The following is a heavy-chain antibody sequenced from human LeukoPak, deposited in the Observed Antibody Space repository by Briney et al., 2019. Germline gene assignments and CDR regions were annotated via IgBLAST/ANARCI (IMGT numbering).Heavy chain of an antibody. CDR3: AKALPTYYDILTGYYFDY. CDR2: TNTDGSST. J-gene: IGHJ4*02. D-gene: IGHD3-9*01. CDR1: GFTFSSYW. V-gene: IGHV3-74*03. Sequence: GGSLRLSCAASGFTFSSYWMHWVRQAPGKGLVWVSGTNTDGSSTMYADSVKGRFTISRDNSKNTLYLQMNSLRAEDTAVYYCAKALPTYYDILTGYYFDYWGQGTLVTVSS.